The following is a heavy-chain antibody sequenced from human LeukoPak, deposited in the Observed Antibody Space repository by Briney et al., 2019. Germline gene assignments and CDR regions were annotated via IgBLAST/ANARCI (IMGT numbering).Heavy chain of an antibody. J-gene: IGHJ5*02. CDR2: INHSGST. V-gene: IGHV4-34*01. Sequence: SETLSLTCAVYGGSFSGYYWSWIRQPPGKGLEWIGEINHSGSTNYNPSLKSRVTISVDTSKNQFSLKLSSVTAADTAVYYCARHRRANWFDPWGQGTLVTVSS. CDR3: ARHRRANWFDP. CDR1: GGSFSGYY.